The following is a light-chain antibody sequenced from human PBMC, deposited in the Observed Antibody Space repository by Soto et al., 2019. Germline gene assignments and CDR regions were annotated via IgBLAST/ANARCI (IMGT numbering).Light chain of an antibody. CDR3: HQYGSSPWT. V-gene: IGKV3-20*01. J-gene: IGKJ1*01. Sequence: EIVFTQSPGTLSLSPGERATLSCRAGQSLSSDALAWYQQKGGQAPRLLVFGATNRATGIPDRFTGSGSGADFTLTITRLEPEDFAVYYCHQYGSSPWTFGQGTKVDIK. CDR2: GAT. CDR1: QSLSSDA.